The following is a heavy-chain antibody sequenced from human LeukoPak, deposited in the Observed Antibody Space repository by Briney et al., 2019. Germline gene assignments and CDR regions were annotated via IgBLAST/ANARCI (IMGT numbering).Heavy chain of an antibody. CDR1: GGTLSSYA. CDR2: IIPIFGTA. D-gene: IGHD3-22*01. V-gene: IGHV1-69*05. Sequence: ASVKVSCKASGGTLSSYAISWVRQAPGQGLEWMGGIIPIFGTANYAQKFQGRVTITTDESTSTAYMELSSLRSEDTAVYYCAREKSYYDSSGYYWFDPWGQGTLVTVSS. J-gene: IGHJ5*02. CDR3: AREKSYYDSSGYYWFDP.